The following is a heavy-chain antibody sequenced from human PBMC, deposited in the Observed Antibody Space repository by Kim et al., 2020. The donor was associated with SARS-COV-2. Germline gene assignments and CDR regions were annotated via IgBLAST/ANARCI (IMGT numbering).Heavy chain of an antibody. J-gene: IGHJ6*03. V-gene: IGHV4-59*01. CDR2: IYYSGST. D-gene: IGHD3-10*01. CDR1: GGSISSYY. CDR3: ARVEGSEAYYYYYYMDV. Sequence: SETLSLTCTVSGGSISSYYWSWIRQPPGKGLEWIGYIYYSGSTNYNPSLKSRVTISVDTSKNQFSLKLSSVTAADTAVYYCARVEGSEAYYYYYYMDVWGKGTTVTVSS.